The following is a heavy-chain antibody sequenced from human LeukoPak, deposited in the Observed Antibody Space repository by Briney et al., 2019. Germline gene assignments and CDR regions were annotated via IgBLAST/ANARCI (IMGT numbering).Heavy chain of an antibody. CDR1: GFTFSNAW. Sequence: GGSLRLSCAASGFTFSNAWMSWVRQAPGKRLEWVGRIKSKAAGGTTDYAAPVQGRFTISRDDSENTLYLQMNSLKTEDAAVYYCIVGGSYYTYWGQGTLVTVSS. J-gene: IGHJ4*02. V-gene: IGHV3-15*01. D-gene: IGHD3-10*01. CDR3: IVGGSYYTY. CDR2: IKSKAAGGTT.